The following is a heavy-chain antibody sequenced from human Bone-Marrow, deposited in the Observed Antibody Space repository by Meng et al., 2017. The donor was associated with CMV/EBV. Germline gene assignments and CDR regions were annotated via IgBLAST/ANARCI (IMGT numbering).Heavy chain of an antibody. CDR3: VRDSDLQTWIQPHYYGMDV. D-gene: IGHD5-18*01. CDR2: IKQDGSEK. CDR1: GFTFSSYW. J-gene: IGHJ6*02. Sequence: GESLKISCAASGFTFSSYWMSWVRQAPGKGLEWVANIKQDGSEKYYVDSVKGRFTISRDNAKNSLYLQMNSLRAEDTAVYYCVRDSDLQTWIQPHYYGMDVWGQGTTVTVSS. V-gene: IGHV3-7*01.